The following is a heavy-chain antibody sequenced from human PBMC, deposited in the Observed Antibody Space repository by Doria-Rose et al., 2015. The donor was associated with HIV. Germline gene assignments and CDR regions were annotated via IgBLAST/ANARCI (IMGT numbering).Heavy chain of an antibody. V-gene: IGHV1-18*01. CDR2: ISPYNGKT. J-gene: IGHJ4*02. CDR1: GYTLTSYG. D-gene: IGHD3-9*01. CDR3: ARDQQGWFDWLPFDY. Sequence: QVQLQESGAEVKKPGASVKVSCKASGYTLTSYGSNWVRQAPGQGLEWMGWISPYNGKTNYAQRLQDRVTMTTDKSTSTAYLELRSLTSDDTAVYYCARDQQGWFDWLPFDYWGQGTLVTVSS.